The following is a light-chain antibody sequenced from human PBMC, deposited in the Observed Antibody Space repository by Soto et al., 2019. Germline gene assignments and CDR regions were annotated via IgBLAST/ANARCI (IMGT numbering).Light chain of an antibody. Sequence: SYELTQPPSVSVAPGQTARITCGGNNIGSKSVHWYQQTPGQAPVLVVYADSDRPSGIPGRFSGSNSGNTATLTISRAEDGDEADYFCQVWDPTSDHVIFGGGTKLTVL. V-gene: IGLV3-21*02. CDR3: QVWDPTSDHVI. CDR1: NIGSKS. CDR2: ADS. J-gene: IGLJ2*01.